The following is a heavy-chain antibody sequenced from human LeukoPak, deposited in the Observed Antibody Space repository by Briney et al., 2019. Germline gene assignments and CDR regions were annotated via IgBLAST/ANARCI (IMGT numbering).Heavy chain of an antibody. CDR2: IYPGDSDT. Sequence: GESLKISCKGSGYSFTNYWIGWVRQVPGKGLEWMGIIYPGDSDTRYNPPFQGQVTISADKSISTAYLQWSSLKASDTAMYYCARPTRIAAAGPFDYWGQGSLVTVSS. D-gene: IGHD6-13*01. CDR3: ARPTRIAAAGPFDY. CDR1: GYSFTNYW. V-gene: IGHV5-51*01. J-gene: IGHJ4*02.